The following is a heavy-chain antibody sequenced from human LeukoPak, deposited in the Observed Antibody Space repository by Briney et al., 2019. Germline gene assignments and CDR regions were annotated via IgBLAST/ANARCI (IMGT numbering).Heavy chain of an antibody. CDR1: GGSFTEYH. CDR3: ARERRVEVSARQTVAFDM. D-gene: IGHD5/OR15-5a*01. Sequence: SETLSLTCAVYGGSFTEYHWSWIRQPPGKSLEWIGEINYTGRTHYNPSLTSRVTISLAMSERQFSLRLTSVTAADTAVYYCARERRVEVSARQTVAFDMWAQGTMVIVSS. J-gene: IGHJ3*02. V-gene: IGHV4-34*01. CDR2: INYTGRT.